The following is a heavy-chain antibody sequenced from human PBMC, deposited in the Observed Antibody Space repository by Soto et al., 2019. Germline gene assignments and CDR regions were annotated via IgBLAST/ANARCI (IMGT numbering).Heavy chain of an antibody. CDR2: IGPSSGYT. V-gene: IGHV1-18*01. J-gene: IGHJ4*02. Sequence: QVQLLQSGGQVKKPGASVKVSCKASGYTFTSYTISWVRQAPGQGLEWVGWIGPSSGYTDSARNLQGRVTMTTDTSTSKAYMELRSLRSDDTAVYYCARDTGNFLDYWGQGTLVTVSS. CDR3: ARDTGNFLDY. CDR1: GYTFTSYT.